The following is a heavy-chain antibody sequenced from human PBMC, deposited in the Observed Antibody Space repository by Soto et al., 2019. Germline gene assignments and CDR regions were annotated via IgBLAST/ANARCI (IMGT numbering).Heavy chain of an antibody. V-gene: IGHV4-34*01. CDR2: INHSGST. CDR3: ARLPPYSSSSGLKDY. Sequence: SETLSLTCAGYCGSFSGYYWSWIRQPPGKGLEWIGEINHSGSTNYNPSLKSRVTISVDTSKNQFSLKLSSVTAADTAVYYCARLPPYSSSSGLKDYWGQGTLVTVSS. CDR1: CGSFSGYY. D-gene: IGHD6-6*01. J-gene: IGHJ4*02.